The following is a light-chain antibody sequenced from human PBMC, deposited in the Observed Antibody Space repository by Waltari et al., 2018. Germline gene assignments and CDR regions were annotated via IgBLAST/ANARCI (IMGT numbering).Light chain of an antibody. Sequence: QATPTQPASVSGTPGQALTISCTGTSSNVGFYNYVSWYQQHPVKAPKLIIYDVSERPSGVSNRFSGSKSGHTASLTISGLQAEDEADYYCNSYAGSWYWVFGGGTKLTVL. CDR3: NSYAGSWYWV. J-gene: IGLJ3*02. CDR1: SSNVGFYNY. CDR2: DVS. V-gene: IGLV2-14*01.